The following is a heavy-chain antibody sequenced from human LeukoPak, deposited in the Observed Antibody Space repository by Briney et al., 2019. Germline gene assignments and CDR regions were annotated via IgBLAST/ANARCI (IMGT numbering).Heavy chain of an antibody. CDR3: ARTNNYYCYGMDV. V-gene: IGHV4-59*01. CDR1: GGSISSYY. Sequence: PSETLSLTCTVSGGSISSYYWSWIRQPPGKGLEWIGCIYYSGSTNYNPSLKSRVTISVDTSKNQFSLKLSSVTAADTAVYYCARTNNYYCYGMDVWGQGTTVTVSS. CDR2: IYYSGST. J-gene: IGHJ6*02. D-gene: IGHD1/OR15-1a*01.